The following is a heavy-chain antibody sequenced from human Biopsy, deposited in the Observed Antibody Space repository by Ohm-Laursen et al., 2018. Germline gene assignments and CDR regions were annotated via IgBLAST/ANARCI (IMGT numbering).Heavy chain of an antibody. D-gene: IGHD3-22*01. CDR2: VYYTGST. CDR1: GDSISSYY. CDR3: ARDRGYYSDRTVPGYFDL. Sequence: SETLSLTCTVSGDSISSYYWSWIRQPPGKGLEWIGYVYYTGSTDYIPSLQSRVTISVDTSKNHFSLRLRSVTPADTAIYYCARDRGYYSDRTVPGYFDLWGRGTLVTVSS. J-gene: IGHJ2*01. V-gene: IGHV4-59*01.